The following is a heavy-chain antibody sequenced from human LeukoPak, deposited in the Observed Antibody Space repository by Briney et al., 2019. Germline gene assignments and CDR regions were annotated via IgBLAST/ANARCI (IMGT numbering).Heavy chain of an antibody. Sequence: GSLRLSCAASGFTFSSYAMSWVRQAPGKGLEWVSAISGSGGSTYYADSVKGRFTISRDNSKNTLYLQMNSLRAEDTAVYYCAKDRSPGIAVRPFDYWGQGTLVTVSS. D-gene: IGHD6-6*01. V-gene: IGHV3-23*01. CDR3: AKDRSPGIAVRPFDY. CDR1: GFTFSSYA. CDR2: ISGSGGST. J-gene: IGHJ4*02.